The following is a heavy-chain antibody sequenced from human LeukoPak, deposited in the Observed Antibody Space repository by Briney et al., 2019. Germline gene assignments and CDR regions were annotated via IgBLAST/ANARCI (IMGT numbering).Heavy chain of an antibody. CDR1: GFTLSGYG. Sequence: GGSLRLSCAASGFTLSGYGMSWVRQAPGKGLEWVSTISGSGGRTYYADSVKGRFTISRDNSKNTLYLQMNSLRAEDTAVYYCAKRGTEAYFDYWGQGTLVTVSS. CDR2: ISGSGGRT. V-gene: IGHV3-23*01. J-gene: IGHJ4*02. CDR3: AKRGTEAYFDY. D-gene: IGHD3-16*01.